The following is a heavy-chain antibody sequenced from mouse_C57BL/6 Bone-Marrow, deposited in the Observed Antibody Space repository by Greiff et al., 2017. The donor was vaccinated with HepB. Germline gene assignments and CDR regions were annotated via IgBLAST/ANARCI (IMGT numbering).Heavy chain of an antibody. CDR2: ISDGGSYT. D-gene: IGHD2-2*01. CDR3: ARESTMVTTGFDY. CDR1: GFTFSSYA. Sequence: DVKLVESGGGLVKPGGSLKLSCAASGFTFSSYAMSWVRQTPEKRLEWVATISDGGSYTYYPDNVKGRFTISRDNAKNNLYLQMSHLKSEDTAMYYCARESTMVTTGFDYWGQGTTLTVSS. V-gene: IGHV5-4*01. J-gene: IGHJ2*01.